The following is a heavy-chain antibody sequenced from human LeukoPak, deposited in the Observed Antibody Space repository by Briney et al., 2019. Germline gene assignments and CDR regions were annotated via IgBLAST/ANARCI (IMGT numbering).Heavy chain of an antibody. J-gene: IGHJ3*02. CDR2: INHSGST. CDR3: AATYYYDSSGYSDAFGI. Sequence: SETLSLTCAVYGGSFSGYYWSWIRQPPGKGLEWIGEINHSGSTNYNPSLKSRVTISVDTSKNQFSLKLSSVTAADTAVYYCAATYYYDSSGYSDAFGIWGQGTMVTVSS. D-gene: IGHD3-22*01. V-gene: IGHV4-34*01. CDR1: GGSFSGYY.